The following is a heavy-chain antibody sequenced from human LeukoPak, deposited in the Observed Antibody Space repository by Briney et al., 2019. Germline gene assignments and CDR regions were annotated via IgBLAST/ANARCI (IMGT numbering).Heavy chain of an antibody. Sequence: SETLSLTCTVSGGSISSSSYYWGWIRQPPGKGLEWIGSIYYSGSTYYNPSLKSRVTISVDTSKNQFSLKLSSVTAADTAVYYCARPFTYYGRVGAFDIWGQGTMVTVSS. CDR3: ARPFTYYGRVGAFDI. V-gene: IGHV4-39*07. CDR2: IYYSGST. D-gene: IGHD3-10*01. CDR1: GGSISSSSYY. J-gene: IGHJ3*02.